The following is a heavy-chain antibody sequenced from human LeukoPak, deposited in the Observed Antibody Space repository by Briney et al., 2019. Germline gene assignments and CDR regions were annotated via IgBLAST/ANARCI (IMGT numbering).Heavy chain of an antibody. J-gene: IGHJ4*02. CDR1: GGSISSYY. CDR2: IYYSGST. CDR3: AREVERWTADY. Sequence: PSETLSLTCTVSGGSISSYYWSWIRQPPGKGLEWIGYIYYSGSTNYNPSLKSRVTISVDTSKNQFSLKLSSVTAADTAVYYCAREVERWTADYWGQGTLVTVSS. D-gene: IGHD4-23*01. V-gene: IGHV4-59*12.